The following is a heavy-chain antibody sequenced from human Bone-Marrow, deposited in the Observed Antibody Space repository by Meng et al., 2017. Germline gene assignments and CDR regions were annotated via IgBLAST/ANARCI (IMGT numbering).Heavy chain of an antibody. J-gene: IGHJ3*02. CDR1: GYTFTSYD. CDR3: ARAKPGVLLWFGALPDAFDI. V-gene: IGHV1-8*03. D-gene: IGHD3-10*01. Sequence: ASVKVSCKASGYTFTSYDINCVRQATGQGLEWMGWMNPNSGNTGYAQKFQGRVTITRNTSISTAYMEMSSLRSEDTAVYYCARAKPGVLLWFGALPDAFDIWGQGTMVTVSS. CDR2: MNPNSGNT.